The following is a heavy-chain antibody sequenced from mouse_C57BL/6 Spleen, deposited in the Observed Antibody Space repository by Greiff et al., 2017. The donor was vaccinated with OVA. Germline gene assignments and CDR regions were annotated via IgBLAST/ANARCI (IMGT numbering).Heavy chain of an antibody. CDR3: ARWFFDYDVDY. J-gene: IGHJ2*01. V-gene: IGHV1-72*01. CDR2: IDPNSGGT. D-gene: IGHD2-4*01. CDR1: GYTFTSYW. Sequence: QVQLQQPGAELVKPGASVKLSCKASGYTFTSYWMRWVKQRPGQGLEWIGRIDPNSGGTKYNEKFKSKATLTVDKPSSTAYMQLSSLTSEDSAVYYCARWFFDYDVDYWGQGTTLTVSS.